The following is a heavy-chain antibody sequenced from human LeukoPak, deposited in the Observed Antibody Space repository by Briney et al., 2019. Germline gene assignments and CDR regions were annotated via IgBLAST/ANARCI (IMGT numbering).Heavy chain of an antibody. Sequence: GGSLRRSCAASGFTFSNYNMNWVRRAPGKGLEWVSSISSSSSYIYYADSVKGRFTISRDNANNSLYLQMNSLRAEDTTVYYCARGDSGGMDYWGQGTLVTVSS. D-gene: IGHD3-16*01. V-gene: IGHV3-21*01. J-gene: IGHJ4*02. CDR3: ARGDSGGMDY. CDR1: GFTFSNYN. CDR2: ISSSSSYI.